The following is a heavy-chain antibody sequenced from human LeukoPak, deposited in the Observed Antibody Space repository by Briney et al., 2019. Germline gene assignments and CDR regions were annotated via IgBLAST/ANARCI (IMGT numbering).Heavy chain of an antibody. V-gene: IGHV4-59*11. D-gene: IGHD6-13*01. CDR1: GGSISRHY. CDR3: ARSYSSRNWFDP. J-gene: IGHJ5*02. CDR2: IYYSGST. Sequence: SETLSLTCTVSGGSISRHYWSWIRQPPGKGLEWIGYIYYSGSTNYNPSLKSRVTISVDTSKNQFSLKLSSVTAADTAVYYCARSYSSRNWFDPWGQGTLVTVSS.